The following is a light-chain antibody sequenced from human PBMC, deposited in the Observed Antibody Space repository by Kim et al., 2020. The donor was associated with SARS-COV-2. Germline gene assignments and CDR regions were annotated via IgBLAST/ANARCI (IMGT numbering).Light chain of an antibody. V-gene: IGKV1-5*03. CDR3: QQYTIYST. J-gene: IGKJ2*01. CDR2: KVS. CDR1: QTISSS. Sequence: LSAAVGDRVTITCRASQTISSSLAWFQQKPGKAPKLLIYKVSTLQSGVPTRFSGSGSGTEFTLTISSLQPDDFATYYCQQYTIYSTFGQGTKLEI.